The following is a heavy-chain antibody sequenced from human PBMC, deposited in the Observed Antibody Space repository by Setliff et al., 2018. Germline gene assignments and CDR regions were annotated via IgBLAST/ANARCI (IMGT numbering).Heavy chain of an antibody. CDR2: IYHSGST. V-gene: IGHV4-4*02. D-gene: IGHD3-22*01. CDR3: ARQEDDSSGYYSTD. CDR1: GGSISSSNW. J-gene: IGHJ4*02. Sequence: SETLSLTCAVSGGSISSSNWWSWVRQPPGKGLEWIGEIYHSGSTNYNPSLKSRVTISVDKSKNQFSLKLSSVTVADTDVYYCARQEDDSSGYYSTDWGQGTLVTVSS.